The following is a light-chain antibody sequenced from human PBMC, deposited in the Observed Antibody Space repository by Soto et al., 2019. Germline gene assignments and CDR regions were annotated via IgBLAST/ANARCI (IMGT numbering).Light chain of an antibody. J-gene: IGKJ3*01. V-gene: IGKV1-27*01. CDR2: GVS. CDR3: QKYNSGLET. CDR1: QAINNY. Sequence: DIQMTQSPSSLSASVGDRVTITCRASQAINNYLAWYQQKPGQVPKVLIYGVSTLQSWVPSRFSGSGSGTDFTLTISSLQPEDAATYYCQKYNSGLETFGPGTKVEIK.